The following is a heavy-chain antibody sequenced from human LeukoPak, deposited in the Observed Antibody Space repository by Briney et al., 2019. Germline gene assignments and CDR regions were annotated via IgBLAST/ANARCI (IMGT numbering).Heavy chain of an antibody. Sequence: SETRSLTCAVYGGSFSGYYWSWIRQPPGKGLEWIGEINHSGSTNYNPSLKSRVTISVDTSKNQFSLKLSSVTAADTAVYYCARAGMKQQLGPVIDYWGQGTLVTVSS. V-gene: IGHV4-34*01. CDR2: INHSGST. J-gene: IGHJ4*02. CDR1: GGSFSGYY. CDR3: ARAGMKQQLGPVIDY. D-gene: IGHD6-13*01.